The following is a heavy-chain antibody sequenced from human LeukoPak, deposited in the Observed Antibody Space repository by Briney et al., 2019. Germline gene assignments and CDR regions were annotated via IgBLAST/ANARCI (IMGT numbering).Heavy chain of an antibody. CDR3: TTDKSR. CDR1: GFIFTNAW. V-gene: IGHV3-15*01. J-gene: IGHJ4*02. D-gene: IGHD2-2*01. CDR2: IKSKTDGGTT. Sequence: PGGSLRLSCAASGFIFTNAWMSWVRQAPGKGLEWVGRIKSKTDGGTTDYAASVKGRFTTSREDLKNTVYLQMNSLKTEDTAVYYCTTDKSRWGQGTLVTVSS.